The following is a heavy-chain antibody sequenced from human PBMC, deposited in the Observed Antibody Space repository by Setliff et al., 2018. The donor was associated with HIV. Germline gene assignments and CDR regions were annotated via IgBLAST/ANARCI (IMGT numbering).Heavy chain of an antibody. V-gene: IGHV3-7*01. CDR1: GLTFSTHW. CDR2: IKEDGSEK. Sequence: PGGSLSLSCAASGLTFSTHWMTWVRQAPGKGREWVANIKEDGSEKFYVDSVKGRFTISRDNAENSLYLQMNSLRVEYTAVYYCTRNPYSSCWYLLDYWAQGTQVTVSS. J-gene: IGHJ4*02. D-gene: IGHD6-19*01. CDR3: TRNPYSSCWYLLDY.